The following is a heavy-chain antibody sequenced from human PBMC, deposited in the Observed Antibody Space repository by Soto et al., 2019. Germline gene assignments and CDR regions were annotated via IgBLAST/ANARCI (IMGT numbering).Heavy chain of an antibody. J-gene: IGHJ3*02. D-gene: IGHD5-12*01. CDR1: GFTFSSYW. CDR3: ARNGRGYSGYDHAFDI. Sequence: GGSLRLSCAASGFTFSSYWMSWVRQAPGKGLEWVANIKQDGSEKYYVDSVKGRFTISRDNAKNSLYLQMNSLRAEDMAVYYCARNGRGYSGYDHAFDIWGQGTMVTVSS. CDR2: IKQDGSEK. V-gene: IGHV3-7*01.